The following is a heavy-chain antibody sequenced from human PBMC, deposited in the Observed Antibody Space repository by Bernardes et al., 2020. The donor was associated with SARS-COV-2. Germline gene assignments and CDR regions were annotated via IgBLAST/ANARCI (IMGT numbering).Heavy chain of an antibody. V-gene: IGHV1-18*01. CDR1: GYTFTTFG. CDR3: ARDSGYHYYYGMDV. CDR2: ISPYNGHA. Sequence: ASVKVSCKASGYTFTTFGISWVRQAPGQGLEWMGWISPYNGHAKYALKLQGRVTLTTDTSTSTAYMDLRSLRSDDTAIYYCARDSGYHYYYGMDVWGQGTTVTVSS. J-gene: IGHJ6*02.